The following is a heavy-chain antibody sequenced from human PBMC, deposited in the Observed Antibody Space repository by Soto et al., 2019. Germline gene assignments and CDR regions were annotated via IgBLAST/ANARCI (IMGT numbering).Heavy chain of an antibody. Sequence: SETLSLTCSVSGGSMRNYYWNWIRQPPGRGLEWIGYVYHSGSTNYNPSLKSRVSMSVDVSRNHFSLTLHSVTAADTAVYFCTSSYSTSSSPDYRGQGPLVTVSS. V-gene: IGHV4-59*01. D-gene: IGHD6-6*01. CDR2: VYHSGST. J-gene: IGHJ4*02. CDR1: GGSMRNYY. CDR3: TSSYSTSSSPDY.